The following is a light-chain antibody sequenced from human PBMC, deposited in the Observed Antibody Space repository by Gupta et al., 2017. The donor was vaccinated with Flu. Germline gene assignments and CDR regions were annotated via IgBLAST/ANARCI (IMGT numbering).Light chain of an antibody. J-gene: IGKJ1*01. CDR2: WAS. CDR1: QSILYNSNNKSY. CDR3: QQSYSSPRT. Sequence: NCKSSQSILYNSNNKSYLAWYQQKPGQPPKVLIYWASTRESGVPDRFSGSGSGTDFTLTISSLQAEDVAVYYCQQSYSSPRTFGQGTRVEIK. V-gene: IGKV4-1*01.